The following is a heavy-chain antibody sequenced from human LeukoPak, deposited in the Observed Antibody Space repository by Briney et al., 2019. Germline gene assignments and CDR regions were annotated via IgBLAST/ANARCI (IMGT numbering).Heavy chain of an antibody. CDR2: ISGNGGVI. V-gene: IGHV3-11*04. Sequence: AGGSLRLSCAASGFTFSDNYMTWVRQAPGKGLEWLSYISGNGGVIRYADSVKGRFTISRDNAKNLLYLQMDSLRVEDTAIYYCARDPRTVRIWGQGTLVTVSS. CDR1: GFTFSDNY. J-gene: IGHJ4*02. D-gene: IGHD1-1*01. CDR3: ARDPRTVRI.